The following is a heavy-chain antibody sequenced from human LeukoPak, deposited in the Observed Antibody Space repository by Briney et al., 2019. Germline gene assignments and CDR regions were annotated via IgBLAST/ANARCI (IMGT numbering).Heavy chain of an antibody. CDR2: IIPIFGTA. V-gene: IGHV1-69*01. CDR3: ARDQLQLERGGWFDP. J-gene: IGHJ5*02. D-gene: IGHD1-1*01. CDR1: GGTFSSYA. Sequence: SVKVSCKASGGTFSSYAISWVRQAPGQGLEWMGGIIPIFGTANCAQKFQGRVTITADESTSTAYMELSSLRSEDTAVYYCARDQLQLERGGWFDPWGQGTLVTVSS.